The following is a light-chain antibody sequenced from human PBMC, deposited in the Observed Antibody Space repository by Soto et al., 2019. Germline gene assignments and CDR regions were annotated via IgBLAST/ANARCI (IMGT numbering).Light chain of an antibody. J-gene: IGKJ4*01. CDR3: QQYAYSPLT. V-gene: IGKV3-20*01. CDR2: GAS. Sequence: ENLLTQSPGTLSLSPGEGATLYCRASQSVGSNYLAWYQQKPGQAPRLLIYGASSRATGIPDRFSGSGSGTDFTLTISRLEPEDFAMYYCQQYAYSPLTFGGGTKVEIK. CDR1: QSVGSNY.